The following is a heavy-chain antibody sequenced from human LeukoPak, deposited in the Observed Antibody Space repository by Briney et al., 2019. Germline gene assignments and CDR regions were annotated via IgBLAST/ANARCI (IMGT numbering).Heavy chain of an antibody. CDR1: GFTFSDYW. CDR2: IKPDGSEK. J-gene: IGHJ4*02. CDR3: ARDDGELLPETGDY. D-gene: IGHD3-10*01. V-gene: IGHV3-7*01. Sequence: GGSLRLSCAASGFTFSDYWMTWVRQAPGKGLEWVANIKPDGSEKYYVDSVKGRFTISRDNAKNSLYLQMNSLRVEDTAVYYCARDDGELLPETGDYWGQGTLVTVSS.